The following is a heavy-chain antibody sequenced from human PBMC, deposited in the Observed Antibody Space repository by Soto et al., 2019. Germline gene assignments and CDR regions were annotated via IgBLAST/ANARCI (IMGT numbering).Heavy chain of an antibody. CDR1: GYSFTSYW. V-gene: IGHV5-51*01. D-gene: IGHD1-1*01. Sequence: SLKIYCRGSGYSFTSYWIGWVRQMPGKGLEWMGIIYPGDSDTRYSPSFQGQVTISADKSISTAYLQWSSLKASDTAMYYCAMSTTVANYYYYYGMDVWGQGTTVTVSS. J-gene: IGHJ6*02. CDR3: AMSTTVANYYYYYGMDV. CDR2: IYPGDSDT.